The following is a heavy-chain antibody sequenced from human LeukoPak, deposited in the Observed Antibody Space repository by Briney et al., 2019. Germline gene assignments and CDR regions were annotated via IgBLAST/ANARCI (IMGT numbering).Heavy chain of an antibody. Sequence: GAPVKVSCKASGYTFTSYDINWVRQATGQGLEWMGWMNPNSGNTGYAQKFQGRVTNTRNTSISTAYMELSSLRSEDTAVYYCARVYDFWSGLNYYYYMDVWGKGTTVTVSS. D-gene: IGHD3-3*01. CDR2: MNPNSGNT. CDR1: GYTFTSYD. J-gene: IGHJ6*03. V-gene: IGHV1-8*03. CDR3: ARVYDFWSGLNYYYYMDV.